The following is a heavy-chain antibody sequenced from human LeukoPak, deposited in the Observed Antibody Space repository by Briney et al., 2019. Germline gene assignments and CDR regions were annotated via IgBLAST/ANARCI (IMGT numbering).Heavy chain of an antibody. Sequence: PSETLSLTCTVSGGSISSYYWSWIRQPPGKGLEWIGYIYYSGSTNYNPSLKSRVTISVDTPKNQFSLKLSSVTAADTAVYYCARRRNDYVWGSYREITYYFDYWGQGTLVTVSS. V-gene: IGHV4-59*08. CDR3: ARRRNDYVWGSYREITYYFDY. D-gene: IGHD3-16*02. J-gene: IGHJ4*02. CDR2: IYYSGST. CDR1: GGSISSYY.